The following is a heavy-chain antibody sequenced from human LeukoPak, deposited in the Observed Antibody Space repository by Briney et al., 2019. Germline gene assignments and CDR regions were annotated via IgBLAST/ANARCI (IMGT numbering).Heavy chain of an antibody. CDR3: ARDPSYSSSWYKSYYFDY. Sequence: GGSLRLSCAASGFTFSSYSMNWVRRAPGKGLEWVSYISSSGSTIYYADSVKGRFTISRDNAKNSLYLQMNSLRAEDTAVYYCARDPSYSSSWYKSYYFDYWGQGTLVTVSS. V-gene: IGHV3-48*04. CDR1: GFTFSSYS. CDR2: ISSSGSTI. J-gene: IGHJ4*02. D-gene: IGHD6-13*01.